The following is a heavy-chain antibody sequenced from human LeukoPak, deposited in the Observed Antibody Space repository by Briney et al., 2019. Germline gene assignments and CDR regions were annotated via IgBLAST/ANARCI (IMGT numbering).Heavy chain of an antibody. CDR1: GFTFSSYE. J-gene: IGHJ4*02. Sequence: GSLRLSCAASGFTFSSYEMNWVRQAPGKGLERVSYISSSGSTIYYADPVKGRFTISRDNAKNSLYLQMNSLRAEDTAVYYCARDRRYFDWRPEYYFDYWGQGTLVTVSS. CDR2: ISSSGSTI. V-gene: IGHV3-48*03. CDR3: ARDRRYFDWRPEYYFDY. D-gene: IGHD3-9*01.